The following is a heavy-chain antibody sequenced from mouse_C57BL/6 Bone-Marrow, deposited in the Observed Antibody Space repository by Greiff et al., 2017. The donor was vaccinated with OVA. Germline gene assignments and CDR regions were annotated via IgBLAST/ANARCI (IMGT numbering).Heavy chain of an antibody. CDR2: ISYDGSN. D-gene: IGHD1-1*01. V-gene: IGHV3-6*01. J-gene: IGHJ2*01. Sequence: EVQVVESGPGLVKPSQSLSLTCSVTGYSITSGYYWNWIRQFPGNKLEWMGYISYDGSNNYNPSLKNRISITRDTSKNQFFLKLKSVTTEDTATYYCARDHYYGSSGYWGQGTTLTVSS. CDR1: GYSITSGYY. CDR3: ARDHYYGSSGY.